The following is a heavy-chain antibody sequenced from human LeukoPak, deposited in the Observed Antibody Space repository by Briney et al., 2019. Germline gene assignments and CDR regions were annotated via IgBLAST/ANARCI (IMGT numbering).Heavy chain of an antibody. Sequence: PGGSLRLSCAASGFTFSTFGMHWVRQAPGKGLEGVAFIRYDGRNKYYADSVKGRFTISRDNSKNTLCLQMNSLRAEATAVYYCARDYYDSGSYGGISFDYWGQGTLVTVSS. J-gene: IGHJ4*02. CDR3: ARDYYDSGSYGGISFDY. CDR2: IRYDGRNK. D-gene: IGHD3-10*01. V-gene: IGHV3-30*02. CDR1: GFTFSTFG.